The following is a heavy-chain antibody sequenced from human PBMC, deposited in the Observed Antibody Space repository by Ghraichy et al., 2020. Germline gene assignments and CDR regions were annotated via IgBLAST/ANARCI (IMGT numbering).Heavy chain of an antibody. CDR1: GYTFTSYY. D-gene: IGHD2-15*01. V-gene: IGHV1-46*01. CDR2: INPSGGST. J-gene: IGHJ6*02. CDR3: ARRPRIPNYYYYGMDV. Sequence: ASVKVSCKASGYTFTSYYMHWVRQAPGQGLEWMGIINPSGGSTSYAQKFQGRVTMTRDTSTSTVYMELSSLRSEDTAVYYCARRPRIPNYYYYGMDVWGQGTTVTVSS.